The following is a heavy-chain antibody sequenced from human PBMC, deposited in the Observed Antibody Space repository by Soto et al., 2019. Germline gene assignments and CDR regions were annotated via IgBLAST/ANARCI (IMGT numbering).Heavy chain of an antibody. D-gene: IGHD3-10*01. Sequence: SETLSLTCAVSGGSISSSNWWSWVRQPPGKGLEWIGEIYHSGSTNYNPSLKSRVTISVDKSKNQFSLKLSSVTAADTAVYYCARAKNLYYYDAFDIWGQGTMVTVSS. J-gene: IGHJ3*02. CDR1: GGSISSSNW. CDR2: IYHSGST. CDR3: ARAKNLYYYDAFDI. V-gene: IGHV4-4*02.